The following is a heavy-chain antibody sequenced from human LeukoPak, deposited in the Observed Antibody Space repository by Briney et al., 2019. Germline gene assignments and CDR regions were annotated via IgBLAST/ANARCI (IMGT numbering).Heavy chain of an antibody. CDR1: GFTFSSYA. CDR2: ISGSGGST. J-gene: IGHJ4*02. V-gene: IGHV3-23*01. D-gene: IGHD5/OR15-5a*01. Sequence: GGSLRLSCAASGFTFSSYAMSWVREAPGKGLEWVSAISGSGGSTYYADSVKGRFTISRDNAKNSLYLQMNSLRAEDTAVYYCARASTLDYWGQGTLVTVSS. CDR3: ARASTLDY.